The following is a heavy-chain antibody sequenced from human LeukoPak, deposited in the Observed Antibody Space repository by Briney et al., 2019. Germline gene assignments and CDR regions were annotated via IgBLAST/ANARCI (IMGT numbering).Heavy chain of an antibody. J-gene: IGHJ5*02. CDR1: GGSISSYY. V-gene: IGHV4-59*08. CDR2: IYYSGST. CDR3: ARLRYFNWFDP. Sequence: PSETLSLTCTVSGGSISSYYWSWIRQPPGKGLEWIGYIYYSGSTNYNPSLKSRVTIPVDTSKNQFSLKLSSVTAADTAVYYCARLRYFNWFDPWGQGTLVTVSS. D-gene: IGHD3-9*01.